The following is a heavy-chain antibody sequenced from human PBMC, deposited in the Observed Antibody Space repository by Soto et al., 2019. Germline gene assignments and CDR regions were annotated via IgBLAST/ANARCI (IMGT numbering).Heavy chain of an antibody. J-gene: IGHJ4*02. Sequence: PGGSLRLSCAASGFTFSSYWMHLVRQAPGKGLVWVSRINSDGSSTSYADSVKGRLTISRDNDKNTLYLQMNSLRAEDTAVYYCAPGCVYGGNSDFDYSGQGTLVTVS. V-gene: IGHV3-74*01. D-gene: IGHD4-17*01. CDR2: INSDGSST. CDR1: GFTFSSYW. CDR3: APGCVYGGNSDFDY.